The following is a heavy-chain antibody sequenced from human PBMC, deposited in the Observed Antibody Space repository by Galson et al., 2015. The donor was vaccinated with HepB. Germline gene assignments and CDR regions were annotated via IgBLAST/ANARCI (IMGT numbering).Heavy chain of an antibody. J-gene: IGHJ6*02. D-gene: IGHD2/OR15-2a*01. V-gene: IGHV3-21*01. CDR1: GFAFDSFI. CDR3: ASERGFVLMSPTSPTYYYHAFDV. CDR2: ITTSSDYK. Sequence: SLRLSCAASGFAFDSFIVHWIRQAPGKGLEWVSSITTSSDYKLYADSVKGRFTVSRDNAKNSLYLEMSGLRAEDSAVYFCASERGFVLMSPTSPTYYYHAFDVWGQGTTVTVSS.